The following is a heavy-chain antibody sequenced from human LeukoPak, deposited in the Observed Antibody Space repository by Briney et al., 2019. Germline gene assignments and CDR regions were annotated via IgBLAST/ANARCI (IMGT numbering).Heavy chain of an antibody. D-gene: IGHD6-13*01. CDR3: AKKAIRIAAAGLDY. V-gene: IGHV3-30*18. CDR1: GFTFSGYG. Sequence: GGSLRLSCVASGFTFSGYGMHWVRQAPGKGLEWVAIISYDGNKKYYGDSVKGRFSISRDNSKNTLYLQMDSLRTEDTAVYYCAKKAIRIAAAGLDYWGQGTLVTVSS. J-gene: IGHJ4*02. CDR2: ISYDGNKK.